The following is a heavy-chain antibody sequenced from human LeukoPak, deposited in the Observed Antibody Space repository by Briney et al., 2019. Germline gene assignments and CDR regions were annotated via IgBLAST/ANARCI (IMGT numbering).Heavy chain of an antibody. CDR1: RFTFSKNG. Sequence: GGSLRLSCAASRFTFSKNGMSWVRQAPGKGLEWVSTVNDNGANTHYADSVKGRFTISRDNSRNTLLLEMNSLRADDTALYYCTKGDGGYYPIDNWGQGTLVIVSS. D-gene: IGHD1-26*01. V-gene: IGHV3-23*01. J-gene: IGHJ4*02. CDR3: TKGDGGYYPIDN. CDR2: VNDNGANT.